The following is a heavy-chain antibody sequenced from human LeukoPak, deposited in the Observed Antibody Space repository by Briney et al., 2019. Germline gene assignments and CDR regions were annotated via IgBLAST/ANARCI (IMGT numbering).Heavy chain of an antibody. D-gene: IGHD5-24*01. CDR2: ISGSGGST. CDR1: GFTFSSYA. Sequence: GGSLRLSCAASGFTFSSYAMSWVRQAPGKGLEWVSAISGSGGSTYYADSVKGRFTISRDNSKNTLYLQMNSLRAEDTAVYYCARREMATMTFDYWGQGTLVTVSS. J-gene: IGHJ4*02. CDR3: ARREMATMTFDY. V-gene: IGHV3-23*01.